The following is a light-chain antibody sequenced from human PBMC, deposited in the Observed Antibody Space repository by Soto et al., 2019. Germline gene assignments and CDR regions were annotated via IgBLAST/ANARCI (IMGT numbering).Light chain of an antibody. J-gene: IGLJ3*02. CDR3: SSFTTTNTWV. Sequence: QSALTQPTSVSGSPGQSITISCTATSSDVGSYDFVSWFQQHPGKAPKLMIYEVTNRPSGVFYRFSGSKSGNTASLTISGLQAEDEADYYCSSFTTTNTWVFGGGTKLTVL. CDR2: EVT. CDR1: SSDVGSYDF. V-gene: IGLV2-14*01.